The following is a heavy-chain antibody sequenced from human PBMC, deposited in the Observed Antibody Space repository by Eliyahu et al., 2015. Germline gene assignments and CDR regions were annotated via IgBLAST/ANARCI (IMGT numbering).Heavy chain of an antibody. D-gene: IGHD4-17*01. J-gene: IGHJ3*02. V-gene: IGHV3-23*01. CDR1: GFTFSSYA. CDR2: ISGSGGST. Sequence: EVQLLESGGGLVQPGGSLRLSCAASGFTFSSYAMSWXRQAPGKGLEWVSAISGSGGSTYYADSVKGRFTISRDNSKNTLYLQMNSLRAEDTAVYYCAKGVYGAPDAFDIWGQGTMVTVSS. CDR3: AKGVYGAPDAFDI.